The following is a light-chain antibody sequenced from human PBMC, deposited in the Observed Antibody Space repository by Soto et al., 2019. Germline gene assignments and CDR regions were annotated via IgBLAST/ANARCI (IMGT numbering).Light chain of an antibody. CDR2: RNN. Sequence: QSALTQPPSASGTPGQRVTISCSGSSSNIEGNTVNWYQQFPGTPPRLLIYRNNQRPSGVPDRFSGSKSGTSASLATSGLQSGDEADYYCAAWDDRLHDYVFATGTKVTVL. V-gene: IGLV1-44*01. J-gene: IGLJ1*01. CDR3: AAWDDRLHDYV. CDR1: SSNIEGNT.